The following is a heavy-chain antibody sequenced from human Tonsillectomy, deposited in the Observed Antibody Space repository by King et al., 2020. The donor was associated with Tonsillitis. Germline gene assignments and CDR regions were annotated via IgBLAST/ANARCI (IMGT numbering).Heavy chain of an antibody. Sequence: VQLVESGAEVKKPGASVKVSCKASGYTFIDYYIHWVRQAPGQGLEWMGWINPNSGGTNYAQKFQGRVTMTRDTSISTAYMEVTRLRFDDTAVYYCARDLMGEIGYCSGGSCDAFDIWDQGTMVTVSS. J-gene: IGHJ3*02. V-gene: IGHV1-2*02. CDR2: INPNSGGT. D-gene: IGHD2-15*01. CDR3: ARDLMGEIGYCSGGSCDAFDI. CDR1: GYTFIDYY.